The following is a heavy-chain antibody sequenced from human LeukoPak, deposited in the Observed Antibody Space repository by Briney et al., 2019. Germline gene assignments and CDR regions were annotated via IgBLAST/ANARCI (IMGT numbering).Heavy chain of an antibody. V-gene: IGHV3-30*04. CDR3: ARQYDLWRIDY. D-gene: IGHD3/OR15-3a*01. CDR2: ISYDGSTK. Sequence: GGSLRLSCAASGFTFSSYAMHWVRQAPGKGLEWVAVISYDGSTKYYADSVKGRFTISRDNSKNTLYLQMNSLRAEDTAVYYCARQYDLWRIDYWGQGTLVTVSS. J-gene: IGHJ4*02. CDR1: GFTFSSYA.